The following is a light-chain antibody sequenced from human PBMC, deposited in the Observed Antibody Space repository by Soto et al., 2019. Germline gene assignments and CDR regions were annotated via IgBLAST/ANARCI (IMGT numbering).Light chain of an antibody. J-gene: IGLJ2*01. Sequence: SYELTQPPSVSVSPGQTASISCSGDKLGDKYVCWYQQKPGQSPLLVIYQDDKRPSGIPERFSGSTSGDTATLTVTGTQTMDEADYYCQAWESTTAGGVFGGGTKLTFL. CDR2: QDD. CDR1: KLGDKY. CDR3: QAWESTTAGGV. V-gene: IGLV3-1*01.